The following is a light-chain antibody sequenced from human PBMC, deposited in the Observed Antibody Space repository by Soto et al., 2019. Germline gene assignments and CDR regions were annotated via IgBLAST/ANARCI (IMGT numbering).Light chain of an antibody. V-gene: IGKV3D-15*01. CDR1: QSVSSN. CDR2: DAS. CDR3: QQYSNWPLT. Sequence: EIVLTQSPATLSLSPGERATLSCRASQSVSSNLAWYQQKPGQAPRLLIYDASNRATGIPARFSGSGSGTEFTLTINSLQSEDFAVYYCQQYSNWPLTFGGGTKVDIK. J-gene: IGKJ4*01.